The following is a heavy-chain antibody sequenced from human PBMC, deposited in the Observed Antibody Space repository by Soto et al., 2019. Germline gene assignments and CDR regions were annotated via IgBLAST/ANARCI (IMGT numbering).Heavy chain of an antibody. J-gene: IGHJ3*02. CDR3: ARVADGRITMIVVVNDAFDI. CDR1: GYTFTSYA. D-gene: IGHD3-22*01. V-gene: IGHV1-3*01. Sequence: QVQLVQSGAEVKKPGASVKVSCKASGYTFTSYAMHWVRQAPGQRLEWMGWINAGNGNTKYSQKFQGRVTITRDTSASTAYMELSSLRSEDTAVYYCARVADGRITMIVVVNDAFDIGGQGTMVTVSS. CDR2: INAGNGNT.